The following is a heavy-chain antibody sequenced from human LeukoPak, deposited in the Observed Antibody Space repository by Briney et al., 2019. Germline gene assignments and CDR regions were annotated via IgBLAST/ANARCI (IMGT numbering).Heavy chain of an antibody. D-gene: IGHD3-10*01. Sequence: GGSLRLSCAASGITVSQNDMSWVRQAPGRGLEWVSLIYADGATHYADSVKGRFTISRDNSKNTVYLEMNSLRPEDTAVYFCARDRAGRKAWVEFDRWGQGTLVTVSS. J-gene: IGHJ5*02. CDR3: ARDRAGRKAWVEFDR. CDR2: IYADGAT. V-gene: IGHV3-66*02. CDR1: GITVSQND.